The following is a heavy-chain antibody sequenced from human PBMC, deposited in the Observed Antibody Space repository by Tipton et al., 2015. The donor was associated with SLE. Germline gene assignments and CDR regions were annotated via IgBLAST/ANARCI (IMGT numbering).Heavy chain of an antibody. V-gene: IGHV4-34*01. CDR3: ARGLGADY. D-gene: IGHD3-16*01. Sequence: TLSLTCAVYGGSFSGYYWSWIRQPPGKGLEWIGEINHSGSTNYNPSLKSRFTISVDTSKNQFSLNLSSVTAADTAVYYCARGLGADYWGQGSLVTVSS. CDR2: INHSGST. CDR1: GGSFSGYY. J-gene: IGHJ4*02.